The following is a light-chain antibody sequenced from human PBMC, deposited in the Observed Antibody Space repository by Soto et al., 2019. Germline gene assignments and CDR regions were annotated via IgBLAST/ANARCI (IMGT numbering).Light chain of an antibody. J-gene: IGKJ4*01. CDR1: QDINNY. V-gene: IGKV1-33*01. CDR3: QQYEDLSLT. CDR2: DAS. Sequence: DIQLTQSPSSLSASVGDRVTITCQASQDINNYLNWYQQKPGKAPKLLIFDASSVVTGVPSRFSGSGSGTHFTFTISSLEPEDIATYHCQQYEDLSLTFGGGTRVELK.